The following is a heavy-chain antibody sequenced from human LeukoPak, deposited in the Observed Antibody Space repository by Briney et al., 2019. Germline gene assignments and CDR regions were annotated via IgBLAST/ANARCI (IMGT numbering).Heavy chain of an antibody. J-gene: IGHJ3*02. CDR3: ARDLRILGAFDI. CDR1: GGSISSYY. CDR2: IYYSGST. D-gene: IGHD2-15*01. Sequence: SGTLSLTCTVSGGSISSYYWSWIRQPPGKGLEWIGYIYYSGSTNYNPSLKSRVTISVDTSKNQFSLKLSSVTAADTAVYYCARDLRILGAFDIWGQGTMVTVSS. V-gene: IGHV4-59*12.